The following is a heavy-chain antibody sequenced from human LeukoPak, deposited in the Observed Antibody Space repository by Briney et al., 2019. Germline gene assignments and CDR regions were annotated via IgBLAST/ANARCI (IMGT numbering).Heavy chain of an antibody. CDR1: GGSFSSYC. D-gene: IGHD3-10*01. Sequence: SETLSLTCAVYGGSFSSYCWSWIRQSPGKGLECIGYIHYTGSTNYNPSLKSRVTISVETSKNQFSLKLKSVTAADTAVYYCARGGYYGSGNDFRFDPWGQGTLVTVSS. V-gene: IGHV4-59*01. CDR3: ARGGYYGSGNDFRFDP. CDR2: IHYTGST. J-gene: IGHJ5*02.